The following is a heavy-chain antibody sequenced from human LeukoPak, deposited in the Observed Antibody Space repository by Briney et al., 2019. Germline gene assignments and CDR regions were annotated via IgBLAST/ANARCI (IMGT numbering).Heavy chain of an antibody. CDR2: INTNTGNP. D-gene: IGHD1-26*01. V-gene: IGHV7-4-1*02. CDR1: GYTFTSYA. Sequence: ASVKVSCKASGYTFTSYAMNWVRQAPGQGLEWMGWINTNTGNPTYAQGFTGRFVFSLDTSVSTAYLQISSLKAEDTAAYYCARTSGSYFYYYGMDVWGQGTTVTVSS. CDR3: ARTSGSYFYYYGMDV. J-gene: IGHJ6*02.